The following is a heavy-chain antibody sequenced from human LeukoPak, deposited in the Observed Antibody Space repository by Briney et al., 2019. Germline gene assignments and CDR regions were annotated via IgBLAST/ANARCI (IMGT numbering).Heavy chain of an antibody. CDR1: GGSLSGFH. V-gene: IGHV4-34*01. J-gene: IGHJ4*02. CDR3: ARGEVNSSGYWVILY. CDR2: INDRRDA. D-gene: IGHD3-22*01. Sequence: SETLSLTCAVYGGSLSGFHWSWIRQSARKRLEWIGEINDRRDANYNPSLETRVDISVDMSKNQFSLKMNSVTAADTAVYYCARGEVNSSGYWVILYWGQGTLVTVSS.